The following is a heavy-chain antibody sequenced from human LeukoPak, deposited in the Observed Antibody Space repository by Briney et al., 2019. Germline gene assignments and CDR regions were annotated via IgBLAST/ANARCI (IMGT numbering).Heavy chain of an antibody. D-gene: IGHD6-19*01. J-gene: IGHJ4*02. V-gene: IGHV4-61*02. CDR3: AREMAVADSGGLDY. CDR1: GGSISSSSYY. CDR2: IYTTGST. Sequence: SETLSLTCTVSGGSISSSSYYWSWIRQPAGKGLEWIGRIYTTGSTNYNPSLKSRVTISVDKSKNQFSLKLNSVTAADTAVYYCAREMAVADSGGLDYWGQGTLVTVSS.